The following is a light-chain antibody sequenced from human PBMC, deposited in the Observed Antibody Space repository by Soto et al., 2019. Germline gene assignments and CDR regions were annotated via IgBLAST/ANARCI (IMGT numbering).Light chain of an antibody. CDR2: DVT. J-gene: IGLJ1*01. CDR3: CSYVCGYTSHV. V-gene: IGLV2-11*01. CDR1: SSDVGTYNF. Sequence: QSALTQPRSVSGSPGQSVTISCTGTSSDVGTYNFVSWYQQHTGKAPKFMLYDVTKQPSGVPDRFSCSKSGNTASLTISGLQAEDEAEYYCCSYVCGYTSHVFGTGTKLTVL.